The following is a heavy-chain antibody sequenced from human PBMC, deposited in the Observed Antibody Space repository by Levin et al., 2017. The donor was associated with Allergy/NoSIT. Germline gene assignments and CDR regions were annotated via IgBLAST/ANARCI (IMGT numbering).Heavy chain of an antibody. CDR3: AKKGKARYSSGWYRGEAYFDY. CDR1: GFTFSSYA. Sequence: PGGSLRLSCAASGFTFSSYAMSWVRQAPGKGLEWVSAISGSGGSTYYADSVKGRFTISRDNSKNTLYLQMNSLRAEDTAVYYCAKKGKARYSSGWYRGEAYFDYWGQGTLVTVSS. J-gene: IGHJ4*02. CDR2: ISGSGGST. V-gene: IGHV3-23*01. D-gene: IGHD6-19*01.